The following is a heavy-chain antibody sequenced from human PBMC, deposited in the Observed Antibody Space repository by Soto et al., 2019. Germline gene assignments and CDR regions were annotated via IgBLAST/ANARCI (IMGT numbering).Heavy chain of an antibody. CDR2: IGGGGGNT. D-gene: IGHD6-19*01. Sequence: EVQLLESGGGLVQPGGSLRLSCAASGFTFSSYDMSWVRQAPGKGLEWVSAIGGGGGNTYYADSVKGRFTISRDNSKNTLFLQMNSLRAEDTAVYYCAKVSSGWFPYFDYWGQGTLVTVSS. CDR3: AKVSSGWFPYFDY. V-gene: IGHV3-23*01. J-gene: IGHJ4*02. CDR1: GFTFSSYD.